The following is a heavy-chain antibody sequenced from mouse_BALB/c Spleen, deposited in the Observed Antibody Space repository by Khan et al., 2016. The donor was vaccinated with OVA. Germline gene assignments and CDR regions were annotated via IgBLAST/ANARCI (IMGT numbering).Heavy chain of an antibody. CDR2: INTYTGEP. J-gene: IGHJ4*01. D-gene: IGHD2-10*01. CDR1: GYTFTNYG. CDR3: ARPPYFSYTLGY. V-gene: IGHV9-3-1*01. Sequence: QIQLVQSGPELKKPGETVKISCKASGYTFTNYGMNWVKQSPGKALKWMGWINTYTGEPTYADDFKGRFAFSLETSSSTAYLQINNLKSEDTATYICARPPYFSYTLGYWGQGTSVTVSS.